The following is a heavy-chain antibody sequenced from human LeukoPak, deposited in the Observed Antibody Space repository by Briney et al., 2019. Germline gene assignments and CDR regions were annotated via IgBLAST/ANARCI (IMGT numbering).Heavy chain of an antibody. V-gene: IGHV3-74*01. CDR3: ARVLIAATGGDY. CDR1: GFTFSSHW. D-gene: IGHD6-13*01. Sequence: GGTLRLSCAVSGFTFSSHWMHWVRQAPGKGLVWVSRINTDGSTTSYADSVKGRFTISRDNAKNTVYLQMNSLRADDTAVYYCARVLIAATGGDYWGQGTLVTVFS. J-gene: IGHJ4*02. CDR2: INTDGSTT.